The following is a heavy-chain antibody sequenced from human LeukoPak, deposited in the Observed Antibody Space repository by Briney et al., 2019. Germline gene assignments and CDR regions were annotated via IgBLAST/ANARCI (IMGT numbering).Heavy chain of an antibody. CDR3: ARGQEYYYGSGSWSGAFDI. CDR2: IYSGGST. D-gene: IGHD3-10*01. V-gene: IGHV3-66*01. CDR1: GFTVSSNY. J-gene: IGHJ3*02. Sequence: GGSLRLSCAASGFTVSSNYMSWVRQAPGKGLEWVSVIYSGGSTYYADSVKGRFTISRDNSKNTLYLQMNSLRAEDTAVYYCARGQEYYYGSGSWSGAFDIWGQGTMVTVSS.